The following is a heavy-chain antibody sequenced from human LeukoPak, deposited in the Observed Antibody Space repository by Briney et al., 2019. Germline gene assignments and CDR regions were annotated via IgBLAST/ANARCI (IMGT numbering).Heavy chain of an antibody. CDR1: GFTFSSYS. J-gene: IGHJ4*02. V-gene: IGHV3-21*01. CDR2: ISSSSSYI. CDR3: AKYGYSSGWYIDY. D-gene: IGHD6-19*01. Sequence: GGSLRLSCAASGFTFSSYSMSWVRQAPGKGLEWVSSISSSSSYIYYADSVKGRFTISRDNAKNSLYLQMNSLRAEDTAVYYCAKYGYSSGWYIDYWGQGTLVTVSS.